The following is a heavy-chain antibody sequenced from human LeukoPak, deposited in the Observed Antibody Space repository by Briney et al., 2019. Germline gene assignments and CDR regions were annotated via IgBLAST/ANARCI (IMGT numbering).Heavy chain of an antibody. V-gene: IGHV4-39*01. CDR3: ARHDGRGGNTMGALDS. CDR1: GGSFNSGSHH. D-gene: IGHD2-2*01. Sequence: PSETLSLTCTVSGGSFNSGSHHWGWFRQSPGKGLEWIVSLYYSRTTYYNPSLNSRVTISVVTSKNQFSLQLNSVTAADTAVYYCARHDGRGGNTMGALDSWGQGSLVTVSS. J-gene: IGHJ4*02. CDR2: LYYSRTT.